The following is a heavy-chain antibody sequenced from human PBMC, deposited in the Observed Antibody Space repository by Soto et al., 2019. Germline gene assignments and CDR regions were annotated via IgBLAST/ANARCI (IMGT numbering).Heavy chain of an antibody. J-gene: IGHJ6*02. CDR1: GYTFTSYD. CDR3: ARAMTPRGMDV. Sequence: QVQLVQSGAEVKKPGASVKVSCKASGYTFTSYDINWVRQATGQGLEWMGWMNPNSGNTGRAQKFQGRVTLPRNTSITTAYMELSSLRSEDTAVYYCARAMTPRGMDVWGQGTTVTVSS. CDR2: MNPNSGNT. V-gene: IGHV1-8*01.